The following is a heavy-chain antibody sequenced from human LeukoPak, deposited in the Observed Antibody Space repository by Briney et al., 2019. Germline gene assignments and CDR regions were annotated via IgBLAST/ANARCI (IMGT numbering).Heavy chain of an antibody. CDR3: ARSRWLSDPYFDY. V-gene: IGHV4-39*07. CDR1: GGSISSSSYY. D-gene: IGHD3-22*01. CDR2: IYYRGST. Sequence: PSETLSLTCTVSGGSISSSSYYWGWIRQPPGKGLEWIGSIYYRGSTCYNPSLKSRVTISLDTSKDQFSLKLSSVTAADTAVYYCARSRWLSDPYFDYWGQGTLVTVSS. J-gene: IGHJ4*02.